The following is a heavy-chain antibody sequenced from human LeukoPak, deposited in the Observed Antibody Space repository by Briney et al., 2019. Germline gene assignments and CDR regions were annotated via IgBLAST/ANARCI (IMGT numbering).Heavy chain of an antibody. CDR1: GYTFTGYY. CDR2: INPNSGGT. CDR3: ARAGRTAAGIEYYYYYYYMDV. J-gene: IGHJ6*03. V-gene: IGHV1-2*02. Sequence: ASVKVSCKASGYTFTGYYMHWVRQAPGQGLEWMGWINPNSGGTNYAQKFQGRVTMTRDTSISTAYMELSRLRSDDTAVYYCARAGRTAAGIEYYYYYYYMDVWGKGTTVTVSS. D-gene: IGHD6-13*01.